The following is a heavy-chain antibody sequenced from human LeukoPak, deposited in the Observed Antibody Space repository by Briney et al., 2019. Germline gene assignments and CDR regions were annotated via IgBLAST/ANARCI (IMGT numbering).Heavy chain of an antibody. V-gene: IGHV1-46*01. CDR2: INPSGGST. J-gene: IGHJ4*02. CDR3: AREGPGSAEYSGSFDY. CDR1: GYTLTELS. Sequence: ASVKVSCKVSGYTLTELSMHWVRQAPGQGLEWMGIINPSGGSTSYAQKFQGRVTMTRDTSTSTVYMELSSLRSEDTAVYYCAREGPGSAEYSGSFDYWGQGTLVTVSS. D-gene: IGHD6-6*01.